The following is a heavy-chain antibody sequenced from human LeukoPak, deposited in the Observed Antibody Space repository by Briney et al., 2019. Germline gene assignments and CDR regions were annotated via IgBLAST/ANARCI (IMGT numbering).Heavy chain of an antibody. J-gene: IGHJ6*02. V-gene: IGHV3-23*01. CDR1: GFIFDTHT. Sequence: GGSLRLSCTASGFIFDTHTLTWVRQAPGKGLEWVASISGSGDSTNYGDSVKGRFTISRDNFKRTVHLEMSNLRADDTAMYYCVRRATVRGMDFWGLGTTVIVSS. CDR2: ISGSGDST. CDR3: VRRATVRGMDF. D-gene: IGHD1-14*01.